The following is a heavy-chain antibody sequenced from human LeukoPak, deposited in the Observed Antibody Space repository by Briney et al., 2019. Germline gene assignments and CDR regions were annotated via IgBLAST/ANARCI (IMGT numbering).Heavy chain of an antibody. J-gene: IGHJ4*02. CDR3: ARQNLNSSLYSFDY. CDR1: GESLSGYC. V-gene: IGHV4-34*01. CDR2: INHGGST. D-gene: IGHD3-16*02. Sequence: PSETLSLTCAVYGESLSGYCWTWIRQPPGKGLEWIGEINHGGSTNYNPSLKSRVAISVDTSKNQFSLKLTSVTAADTAVYYCARQNLNSSLYSFDYWGQGTLVTVSS.